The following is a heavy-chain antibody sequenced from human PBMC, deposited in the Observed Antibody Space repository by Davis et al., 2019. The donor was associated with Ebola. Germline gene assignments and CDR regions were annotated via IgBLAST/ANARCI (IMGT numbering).Heavy chain of an antibody. V-gene: IGHV3-23*01. D-gene: IGHD3-16*02. J-gene: IGHJ4*02. CDR3: AKLGVWGSYRYSLYYFDY. Sequence: PGGSLRLSCAASGFTFSSYAMSWVRQAPGKGLEWVSAISGSGGSTYYADSVKGRFTISRDNSKNTLYLQMNSLRAEDTAVYYCAKLGVWGSYRYSLYYFDYWGQGTLVTVSS. CDR2: ISGSGGST. CDR1: GFTFSSYA.